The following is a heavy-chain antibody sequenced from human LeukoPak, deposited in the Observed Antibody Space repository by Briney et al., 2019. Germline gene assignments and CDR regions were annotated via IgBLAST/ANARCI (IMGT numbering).Heavy chain of an antibody. CDR2: ISPYNGNT. V-gene: IGHV1-18*01. J-gene: IGHJ4*02. D-gene: IGHD1-20*01. CDR3: ARERESAVYLETCDY. Sequence: ASVKVSCKTSGYTFSRYGISWVRQAPGQGLEWMGWISPYNGNTKYAQKFQGRVTMTTDTSTSTGYMELRSLRSDDTAVYYCARERESAVYLETCDYWGQGTLVTVSS. CDR1: GYTFSRYG.